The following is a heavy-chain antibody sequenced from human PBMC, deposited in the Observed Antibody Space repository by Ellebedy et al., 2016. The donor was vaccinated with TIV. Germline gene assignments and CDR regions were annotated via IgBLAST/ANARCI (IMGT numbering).Heavy chain of an antibody. J-gene: IGHJ5*02. D-gene: IGHD5-24*01. CDR3: ARDLEMATKTTAFDP. V-gene: IGHV4-59*01. Sequence: SETLSLTCTVSGGPISSYYWSWIRQPPGKGLEWIGYIYYSGSTNYNPSLKSRVTISVDTSKNQFSLKLSSVTAADTAVYYCARDLEMATKTTAFDPWGQGTLVTVSS. CDR2: IYYSGST. CDR1: GGPISSYY.